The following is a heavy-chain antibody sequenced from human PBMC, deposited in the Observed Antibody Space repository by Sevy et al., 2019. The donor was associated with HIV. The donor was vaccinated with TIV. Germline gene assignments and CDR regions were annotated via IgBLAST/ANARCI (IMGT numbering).Heavy chain of an antibody. CDR3: ARDPSGNYLTPHYRDYYGLDV. J-gene: IGHJ6*02. CDR2: MNPNNGNT. D-gene: IGHD1-7*01. Sequence: ASVKVSCKTSGYTFSSHDINWVRQAPGQGLEWMGWMNPNNGNTGYVQKFQDRVTMTRDSSIATAYMELGGLTSDDTDVYYCARDPSGNYLTPHYRDYYGLDVWGQGTAVTVSS. V-gene: IGHV1-8*01. CDR1: GYTFSSHD.